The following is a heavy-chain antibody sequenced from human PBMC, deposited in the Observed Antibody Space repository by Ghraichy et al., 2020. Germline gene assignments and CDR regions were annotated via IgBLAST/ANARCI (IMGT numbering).Heavy chain of an antibody. CDR2: ISGSGGST. CDR1: GFTFSSYA. D-gene: IGHD2-2*02. Sequence: GESLNISCAASGFTFSSYAMSWVRQAPGKGLEWVSAISGSGGSTYYADSVKGRFTISRDNSKNTLYLQMNSLRAEDTAVYYCAKDRVPAAIAYGMDVWGQGTTVTVSS. CDR3: AKDRVPAAIAYGMDV. J-gene: IGHJ6*02. V-gene: IGHV3-23*01.